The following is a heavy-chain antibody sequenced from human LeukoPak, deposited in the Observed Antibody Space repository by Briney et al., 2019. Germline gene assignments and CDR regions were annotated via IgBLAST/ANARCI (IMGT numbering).Heavy chain of an antibody. CDR3: ARSVGRYGKNHRGGRYYYFYMDV. CDR1: GGSISSSSYY. CDR2: IYYSGST. D-gene: IGHD5-18*01. J-gene: IGHJ6*03. V-gene: IGHV4-39*07. Sequence: SETLSLTCTVSGGSISSSSYYWGWIRQPPGKGLEWIGSIYYSGSTYYNPSPKSRVTISVDTSKNQLSLKLSSVTAADTAVYYCARSVGRYGKNHRGGRYYYFYMDVWGKGTTVTISS.